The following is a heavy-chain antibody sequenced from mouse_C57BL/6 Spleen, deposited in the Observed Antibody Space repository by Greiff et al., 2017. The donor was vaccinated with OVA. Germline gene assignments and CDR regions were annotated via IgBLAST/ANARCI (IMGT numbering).Heavy chain of an antibody. CDR1: GFNIKDYY. CDR3: TTNYGSSSFDY. V-gene: IGHV14-1*01. J-gene: IGHJ2*01. Sequence: EVQLQQSGAELVRPGASVKLSCTASGFNIKDYYMHWVKQRPEQGLEWIGRIDPEDGDTEYAPKFQGKATMTADTSSNTAYLQISSLTSEDTAVYYCTTNYGSSSFDYWGQGTTLTVSS. D-gene: IGHD1-1*01. CDR2: IDPEDGDT.